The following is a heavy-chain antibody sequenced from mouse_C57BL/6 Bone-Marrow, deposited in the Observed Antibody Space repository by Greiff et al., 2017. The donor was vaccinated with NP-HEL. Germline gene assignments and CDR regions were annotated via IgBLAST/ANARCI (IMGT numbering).Heavy chain of an antibody. V-gene: IGHV5-16*01. Sequence: EVQVVESEGGLVQPGSSMKLSCTASGFTFSDYYMAWVRQVPEKGLEWVANINYDGSSTYYLDSLKSRFIISRDNAKNILYLQMSSLKSEDTATYYCARERRLFITTVVGGYYFDYWGQGTTLTVSS. J-gene: IGHJ2*01. D-gene: IGHD1-1*01. CDR3: ARERRLFITTVVGGYYFDY. CDR2: INYDGSST. CDR1: GFTFSDYY.